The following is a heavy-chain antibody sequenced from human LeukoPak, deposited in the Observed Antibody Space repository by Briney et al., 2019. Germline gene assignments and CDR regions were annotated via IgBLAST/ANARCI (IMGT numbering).Heavy chain of an antibody. Sequence: GGSLRLSCAASGFTFSSYAMHWVRQAPGKGLEWVAVISYDGSNKYYADSVKGRFTISRDNSKNTLHLQMNSLRAEDTAVYYCAGEEWGDGYHCFDYWGQGTLVTVSS. CDR3: AGEEWGDGYHCFDY. V-gene: IGHV3-30-3*01. CDR2: ISYDGSNK. J-gene: IGHJ4*02. CDR1: GFTFSSYA. D-gene: IGHD5-24*01.